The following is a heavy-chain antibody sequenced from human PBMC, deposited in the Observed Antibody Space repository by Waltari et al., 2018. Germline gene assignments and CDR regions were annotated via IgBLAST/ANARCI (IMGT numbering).Heavy chain of an antibody. Sequence: QVPLRESGPGLVRSSATLSPTCTVSGHSVNSDFYRAWIRQSPGGGLEWIASIYHTGSTHYNSSLKSRVSISTDMSTQQFFLTLTHLTAADTAVYYCTRDPAGGIDVWGQGTLVTVSS. CDR3: TRDPAGGIDV. CDR1: GHSVNSDFY. J-gene: IGHJ4*02. CDR2: IYHTGST. D-gene: IGHD3-16*01. V-gene: IGHV4-38-2*02.